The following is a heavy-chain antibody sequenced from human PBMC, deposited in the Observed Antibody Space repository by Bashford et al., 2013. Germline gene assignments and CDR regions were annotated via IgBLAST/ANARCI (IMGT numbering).Heavy chain of an antibody. CDR2: IKQDGSEK. CDR3: ARTNSFEGSAYRHFDL. Sequence: GGSLRLSCAASGFILSNHWMSWVRQAPGKGLEWVATIKQDGSEKKYVDTVKGRFTISRDNGDNSLSLQMNTLRADDTAVYYCARTNSFEGSAYRHFDLWGQGTLVTVSS. J-gene: IGHJ4*02. V-gene: IGHV3-7*03. CDR1: GFILSNHW. D-gene: IGHD2-21*01.